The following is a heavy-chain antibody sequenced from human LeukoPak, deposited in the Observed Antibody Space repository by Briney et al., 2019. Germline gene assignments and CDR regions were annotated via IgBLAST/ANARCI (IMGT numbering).Heavy chain of an antibody. V-gene: IGHV3-23*01. CDR3: ASRKHYDSPGSYWYYFDY. Sequence: GGSLRLSCAASGFTFSSYEMNWVRQAPGKGLEWVSGVSGSGDTTYYADSVRGRFTISRDNSMNTLYLQMNSLRAEDTAIYYCASRKHYDSPGSYWYYFDYWGQGTLVTVSS. J-gene: IGHJ4*02. CDR2: VSGSGDTT. CDR1: GFTFSSYE. D-gene: IGHD3-22*01.